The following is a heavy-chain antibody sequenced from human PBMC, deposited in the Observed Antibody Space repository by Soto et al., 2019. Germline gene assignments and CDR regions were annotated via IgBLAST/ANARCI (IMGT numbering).Heavy chain of an antibody. CDR1: GGTFSSYA. CDR2: IIPIFGTA. V-gene: IGHV1-69*13. D-gene: IGHD3-3*01. Sequence: SVKVSCKASGGTFSSYAISWVRQAPGQGLEWMGGIIPIFGTANYAQKFQGRVTITADESTSTAYMELSSLRSEDTAVYYCARGFSTSTICGVVITPNYYYGMDVWGQGTTVTSP. J-gene: IGHJ6*02. CDR3: ARGFSTSTICGVVITPNYYYGMDV.